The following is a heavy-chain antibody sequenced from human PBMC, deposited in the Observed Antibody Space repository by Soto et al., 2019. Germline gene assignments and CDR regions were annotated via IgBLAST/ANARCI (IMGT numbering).Heavy chain of an antibody. CDR2: INQDGSEK. V-gene: IGHV3-7*04. CDR1: ESTVSRDW. Sequence: EVHLVESGGGLVQTGGSLRLSCAIFESTVSRDWMNWVRQAPGKGLEWVAHINQDGSEKYYVDSVKGRFTISRDNAKKSLYLQMHRLRTADTAMYYCSGGVGDAFWGQGTLVTVSS. CDR3: SGGVGDAF. D-gene: IGHD1-26*01. J-gene: IGHJ4*02.